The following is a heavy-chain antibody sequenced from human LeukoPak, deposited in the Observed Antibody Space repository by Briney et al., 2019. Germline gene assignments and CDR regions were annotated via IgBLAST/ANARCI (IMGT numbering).Heavy chain of an antibody. J-gene: IGHJ4*02. CDR1: GYSITSTYW. V-gene: IGHV4-38-2*01. CDR3: ARVGGDDSTGHYSVDY. Sequence: SETLSLTCAVSGYSITSTYWWGWIRPTPGRGLEWIGSLHHSGSTSYSPSLKSRVTISVDTSKNQFSLRLSSVTAADTPVYYFARVGGDDSTGHYSVDYWGQGTLVTVSS. CDR2: LHHSGST. D-gene: IGHD3-22*01.